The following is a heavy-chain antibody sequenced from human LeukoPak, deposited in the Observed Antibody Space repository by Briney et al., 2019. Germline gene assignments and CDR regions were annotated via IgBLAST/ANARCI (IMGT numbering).Heavy chain of an antibody. Sequence: SEALSLTCTVSGGSISSISYYWGWLRQPPGQGLEWIGSIYYSGSTYYNPSLKSRVTISVYTSKNQFSLKLSSVTAADTAVYYCASLRWVRGVMGYYYYYGMDVWGQGTTVTVSS. CDR3: ASLRWVRGVMGYYYYYGMDV. CDR1: GGSISSISYY. CDR2: IYYSGST. D-gene: IGHD3-10*01. J-gene: IGHJ6*02. V-gene: IGHV4-39*01.